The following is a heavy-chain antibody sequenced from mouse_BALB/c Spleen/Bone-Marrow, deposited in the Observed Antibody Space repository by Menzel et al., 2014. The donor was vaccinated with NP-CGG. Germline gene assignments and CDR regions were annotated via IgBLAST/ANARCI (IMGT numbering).Heavy chain of an antibody. J-gene: IGHJ3*01. Sequence: EVKLLESGPGLVKPPQSLSLTCSVTGYSITSGYYWNWTRQFPGNKLEWMGYISYDGSNNYNPSLKNRISITRDTSKNQFFLKLNSVTTEDTATYYCARSPLDRPFAYWGQGTLVTVSA. V-gene: IGHV3-6*02. CDR2: ISYDGSN. CDR3: ARSPLDRPFAY. CDR1: GYSITSGYY. D-gene: IGHD2-14*01.